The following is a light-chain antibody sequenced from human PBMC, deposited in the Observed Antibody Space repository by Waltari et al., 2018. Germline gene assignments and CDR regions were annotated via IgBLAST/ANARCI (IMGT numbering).Light chain of an antibody. CDR3: QQYNSYSLYT. CDR2: DAS. V-gene: IGKV1-5*01. CDR1: QSISTW. Sequence: DIQMTQSPSTLSASVGDRVTITCRAIQSISTWLAWYLQKPGKAPKLLIYDASSLEGGVPSRFSGSGSGTEFTLTISCLQPDDSATYYCQQYNSYSLYTFGQGTKLEIK. J-gene: IGKJ2*01.